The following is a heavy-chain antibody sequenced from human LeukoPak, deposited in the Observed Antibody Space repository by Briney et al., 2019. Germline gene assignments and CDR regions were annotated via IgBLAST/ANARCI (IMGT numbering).Heavy chain of an antibody. CDR1: GGSISSGGYY. D-gene: IGHD3-22*01. Sequence: PSETLSLTCTVSGGSISSGGYYWSWIRQHPGKGLEWIGYIYYSGSTYYNPSLKSRVTISVDTSKNQFSLKPSSVTAADTAVYYCASTHYDSSGYYALGFDYWGQGTLVTVSS. J-gene: IGHJ4*02. CDR2: IYYSGST. CDR3: ASTHYDSSGYYALGFDY. V-gene: IGHV4-31*03.